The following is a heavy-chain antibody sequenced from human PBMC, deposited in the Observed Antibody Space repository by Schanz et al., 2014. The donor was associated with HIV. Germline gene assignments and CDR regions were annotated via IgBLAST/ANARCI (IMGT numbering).Heavy chain of an antibody. CDR2: ISYDRRHQ. CDR3: ARVEGPPTFYYYYYGSDV. V-gene: IGHV3-30*04. J-gene: IGHJ6*02. D-gene: IGHD4-4*01. Sequence: VQLLEFGGGSVRPGESLRLSCLASGFTFRDYALHWVRQAPGKGLEWVAVISYDRRHQYYAESVKGRFTISRDNSKNTVFLPMNSLRAEDTAVYYCARVEGPPTFYYYYYGSDVWGQGTAVIVSS. CDR1: GFTFRDYA.